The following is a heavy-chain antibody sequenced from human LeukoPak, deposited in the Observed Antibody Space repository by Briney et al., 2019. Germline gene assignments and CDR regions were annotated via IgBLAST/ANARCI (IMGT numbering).Heavy chain of an antibody. CDR2: INPSGGST. CDR3: ARGTNYYDSSGYYYCMDV. D-gene: IGHD3-22*01. V-gene: IGHV1-8*02. J-gene: IGHJ6*03. Sequence: GASVKVSCKASGYTFTSYGISWVRQAPEQGLEWMGIINPSGGSTSYAQKFQGRVTMTRNTSISTAYMELSSLSSEDTAVYYCARGTNYYDSSGYYYCMDVWGKGTTVTISS. CDR1: GYTFTSYG.